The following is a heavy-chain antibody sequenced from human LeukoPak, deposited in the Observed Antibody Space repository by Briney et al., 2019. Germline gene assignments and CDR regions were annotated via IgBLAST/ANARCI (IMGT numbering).Heavy chain of an antibody. CDR2: ISSSGSTI. J-gene: IGHJ4*02. CDR1: GFTFSDYY. Sequence: PGGSLRLSCAASGFTFSDYYMSWIRQAPGKGPEWVSYISSSGSTIYYADSVKGRFTISRDNAKNSLYLQMNSLRAEDTAVYYCARVTPLPYYFDYWGQGTLVTVSS. V-gene: IGHV3-11*04. CDR3: ARVTPLPYYFDY. D-gene: IGHD2-15*01.